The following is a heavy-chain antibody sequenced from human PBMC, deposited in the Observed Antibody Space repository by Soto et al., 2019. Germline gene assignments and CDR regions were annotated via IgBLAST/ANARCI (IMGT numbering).Heavy chain of an antibody. CDR2: IRNKANGYTK. V-gene: IGHV3-72*01. CDR3: AKEATNDKWELLHFDS. Sequence: PGGSLRLSCAASGFSFSDHYMDWVRQAPGKGLEWLGRIRNKANGYTKEYAASVRGRISISRDDSKNSLFLQVTNLKIEDTAVYFCAKEATNDKWELLHFDSWGPGHMVTVSS. D-gene: IGHD1-26*01. CDR1: GFSFSDHY. J-gene: IGHJ4*02.